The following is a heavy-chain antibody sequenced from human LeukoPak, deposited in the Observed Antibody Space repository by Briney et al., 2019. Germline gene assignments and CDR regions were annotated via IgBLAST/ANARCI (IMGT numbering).Heavy chain of an antibody. CDR3: SRGYCSGRSCYMWYSDY. CDR2: IYKDGST. Sequence: GGSLRLSCAASGFAVSNNYMTWVRQAPGKGLEWVSVIYKDGSTYYADSVKGRFTISRDNSKNTVYLQMNSLRAEDTAVYYCSRGYCSGRSCYMWYSDYWGQGTLVTVSS. V-gene: IGHV3-53*01. CDR1: GFAVSNNY. D-gene: IGHD2-15*01. J-gene: IGHJ4*02.